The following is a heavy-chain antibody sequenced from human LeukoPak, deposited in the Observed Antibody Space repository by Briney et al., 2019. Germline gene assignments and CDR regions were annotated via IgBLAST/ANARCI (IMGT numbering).Heavy chain of an antibody. CDR2: ISGSGGST. CDR1: GFTFSSYA. J-gene: IGHJ4*02. CDR3: AKGPGDYVWGSYRPFDY. Sequence: PAGSLRLSCAASGFTFSSYAMSWVRQAPGKGLEWVSAISGSGGSTYYADSVKGRFTISRDNSKNTLYLQMNSLRAEDTAVYYCAKGPGDYVWGSYRPFDYWGQGTLVTVSS. V-gene: IGHV3-23*01. D-gene: IGHD3-16*02.